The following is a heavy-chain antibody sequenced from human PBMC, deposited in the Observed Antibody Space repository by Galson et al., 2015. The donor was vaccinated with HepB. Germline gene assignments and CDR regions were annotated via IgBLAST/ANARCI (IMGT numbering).Heavy chain of an antibody. V-gene: IGHV4-31*03. CDR3: ARGSYSGYDFCFDY. Sequence: TLSLTCTVSGGSINSGGHYWSWFRQHPGKGLEWLGYIYYSGSTYYNPSLKRRVTISIDTSKNQLSLKLRSVTAADTAMYYCARGSYSGYDFCFDYWGQGTLVTVSP. J-gene: IGHJ4*02. CDR2: IYYSGST. D-gene: IGHD5-12*01. CDR1: GGSINSGGHY.